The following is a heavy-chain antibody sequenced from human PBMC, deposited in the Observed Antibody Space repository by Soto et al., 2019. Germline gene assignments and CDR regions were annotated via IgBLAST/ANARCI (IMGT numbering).Heavy chain of an antibody. CDR3: ATGYYTILFYY. Sequence: SETLSLTCTVSGGSISSVGYYWSWIRQHPGKGLEWIGYIYYSGSTYYNPSLKSRVTISVDTSKNQFSLKLSSVTAADTAVYYCATGYYTILFYYCGQGSLVTVSS. D-gene: IGHD3-3*01. CDR1: GGSISSVGYY. CDR2: IYYSGST. V-gene: IGHV4-31*03. J-gene: IGHJ4*02.